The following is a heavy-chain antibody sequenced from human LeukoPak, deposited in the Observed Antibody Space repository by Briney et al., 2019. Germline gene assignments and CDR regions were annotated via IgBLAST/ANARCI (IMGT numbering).Heavy chain of an antibody. CDR1: GFTFSSYA. Sequence: GGSLRLSCAASGFTFSSYAMSWVRQAPGKGLEWVSAISGSGGSTYYADSVKGRFTISRDNSKNTLYLQMNSLRAEDTAVYYCARDRSYSSSWYTIGYWGQGTLVTVSS. D-gene: IGHD6-13*01. V-gene: IGHV3-23*01. CDR3: ARDRSYSSSWYTIGY. CDR2: ISGSGGST. J-gene: IGHJ4*02.